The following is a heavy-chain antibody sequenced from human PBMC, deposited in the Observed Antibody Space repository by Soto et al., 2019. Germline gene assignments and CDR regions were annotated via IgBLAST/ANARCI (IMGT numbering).Heavy chain of an antibody. CDR1: GFTFGSFG. D-gene: IGHD3-22*01. Sequence: QVQLVGSGGGVIQPGGSLRLSCAASGFTFGSFGMHWVRQPPGEGLEWVAVISNDGNIKYYRDSVKGRFTISRDNSKNTVFLQMNSLRAEDSAVYYCAKENINYDFDYWGQGSLVSVSS. J-gene: IGHJ4*02. CDR3: AKENINYDFDY. CDR2: ISNDGNIK. V-gene: IGHV3-30*18.